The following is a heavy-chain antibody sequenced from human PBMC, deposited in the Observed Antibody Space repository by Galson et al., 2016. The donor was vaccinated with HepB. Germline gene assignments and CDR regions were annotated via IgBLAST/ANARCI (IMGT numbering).Heavy chain of an antibody. CDR3: AKDIRGWTTVTAENDN. V-gene: IGHV3-30*18. CDR2: ISYDGSLK. Sequence: SLRLSCAASGFPFSTYGMSWVRQAPGKGLEWVAVISYDGSLKYYGDSGKGRFTISRDNSKNTLSLQMNSLRVEDTAVYYCAKDIRGWTTVTAENDNWGQGTLVTVSS. CDR1: GFPFSTYG. D-gene: IGHD4-17*01. J-gene: IGHJ4*02.